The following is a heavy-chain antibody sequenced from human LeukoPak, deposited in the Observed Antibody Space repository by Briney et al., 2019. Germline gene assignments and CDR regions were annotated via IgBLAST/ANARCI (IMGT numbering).Heavy chain of an antibody. CDR3: AKEVYSDFGSV. J-gene: IGHJ6*02. Sequence: PGGSLRLSCAASGFTFSSYGMHWVRQAPGKGLEWVAVISYDGSNEYYADSVKGRFTISRDNSKNTLYLQMNSLRAEDTAVYYCAKEVYSDFGSVWGQGTTVTASS. CDR1: GFTFSSYG. CDR2: ISYDGSNE. D-gene: IGHD2-15*01. V-gene: IGHV3-30*18.